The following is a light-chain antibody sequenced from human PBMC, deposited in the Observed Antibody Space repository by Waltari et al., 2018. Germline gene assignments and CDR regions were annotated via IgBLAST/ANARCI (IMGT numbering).Light chain of an antibody. CDR3: QQTSSWPLT. CDR1: QSVSIN. CDR2: DAS. J-gene: IGKJ4*01. Sequence: EIMLTQSPATLSLSPGQRATLSCRASQSVSINLGWYQQKLGQPPRLLIYDASHRATGIPARFSASGSGTDFTLTISGLEPEDFALYFCQQTSSWPLTFGGGTKVEFK. V-gene: IGKV3-11*01.